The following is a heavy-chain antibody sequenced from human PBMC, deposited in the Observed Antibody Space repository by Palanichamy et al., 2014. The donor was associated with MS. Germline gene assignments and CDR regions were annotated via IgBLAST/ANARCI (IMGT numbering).Heavy chain of an antibody. V-gene: IGHV3-33*08. D-gene: IGHD3-22*01. CDR2: IWNDGSNK. CDR1: GFSFSSYG. J-gene: IGHJ4*02. Sequence: AQLVESGGGVVQPGRSLRLSCAASGFSFSSYGMHWVRQAPGKGLEWVAVIWNDGSNKYYADPVKGRFTISRDNSKNTLYLQMDSLRAEDTAVYHCARDMSYYDSSGYYLFDYWGQGTLVTVSS. CDR3: ARDMSYYDSSGYYLFDY.